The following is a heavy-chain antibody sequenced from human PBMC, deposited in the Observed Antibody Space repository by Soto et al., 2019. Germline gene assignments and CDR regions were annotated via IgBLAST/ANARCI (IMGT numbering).Heavy chain of an antibody. CDR1: GFTFSSYA. Sequence: PGGSLRLSCAASGFTFSSYAMSWVRQAPGKGLEWVSTISNTGGSTYYADSVKGRFTISRDNSKNTLYLQMNSLRAEDTAVYYCAKDRFYSVSGTRYYGIAVPGQGSTVTVSS. CDR2: ISNTGGST. CDR3: AKDRFYSVSGTRYYGIAV. D-gene: IGHD3-10*01. V-gene: IGHV3-23*01. J-gene: IGHJ6*01.